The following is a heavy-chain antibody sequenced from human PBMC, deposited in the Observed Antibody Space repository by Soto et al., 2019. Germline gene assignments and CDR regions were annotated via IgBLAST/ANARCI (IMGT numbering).Heavy chain of an antibody. CDR2: IYHSGST. D-gene: IGHD2-8*02. J-gene: IGHJ4*02. V-gene: IGHV4-4*02. CDR1: GGSISSTYW. CDR3: ARGSTGLLDY. Sequence: SETLSLTCAISGGSISSTYWWTCVRQSPGKGLEWIAEIYHSGSTNYNPSLKSRVTMSVDKSNNQFSLKMSSVTAADTAVYYCARGSTGLLDYWGQGTLVTVSS.